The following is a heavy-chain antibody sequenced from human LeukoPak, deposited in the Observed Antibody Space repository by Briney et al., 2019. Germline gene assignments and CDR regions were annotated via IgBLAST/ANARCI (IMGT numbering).Heavy chain of an antibody. V-gene: IGHV4-59*01. CDR3: ARVKGVVARFDY. Sequence: SETLSLTCAVSGGSIRSYNWSWIRQAPGKELEWIGNLYYSGTTNHNPSLKSRVTISGDTSKNQFSLNLSSVTAADTAVYYCARVKGVVARFDYWGRGTLSPSPQ. J-gene: IGHJ4*02. CDR2: LYYSGTT. D-gene: IGHD2-2*01. CDR1: GGSIRSYN.